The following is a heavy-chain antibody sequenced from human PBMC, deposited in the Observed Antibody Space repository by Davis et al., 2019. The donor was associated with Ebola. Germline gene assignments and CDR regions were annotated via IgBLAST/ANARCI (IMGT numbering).Heavy chain of an antibody. J-gene: IGHJ6*02. D-gene: IGHD4-17*01. CDR2: IWYDGSNK. CDR3: ASTGTPYYYYGMDV. CDR1: GFTFSSYG. V-gene: IGHV3-33*01. Sequence: PGGSLRLSCAASGFTFSSYGMHWVRQAPGKGLEWVAVIWYDGSNKYYADSVKGRFTISRDNSKNTLYLQMNSLRAEDTAVYYCASTGTPYYYYGMDVWGQGTTVTVSS.